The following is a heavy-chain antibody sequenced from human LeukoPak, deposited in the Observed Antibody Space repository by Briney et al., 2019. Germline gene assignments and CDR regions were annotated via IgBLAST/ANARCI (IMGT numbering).Heavy chain of an antibody. CDR3: AKDGGYYDSSGYPTPFDY. D-gene: IGHD3-22*01. Sequence: PGGSLRLSCAASGFTFSSYAMSWVRQAPGKGLEWVSAISGSGGSTYYADSVKGRFTISRDNSKNTLYLQMNSLRAEDTVVYYCAKDGGYYDSSGYPTPFDYWGQGTLVTVSS. CDR1: GFTFSSYA. CDR2: ISGSGGST. V-gene: IGHV3-23*01. J-gene: IGHJ4*02.